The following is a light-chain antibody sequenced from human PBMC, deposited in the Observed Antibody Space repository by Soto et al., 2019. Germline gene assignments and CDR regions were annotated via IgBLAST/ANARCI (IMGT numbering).Light chain of an antibody. J-gene: IGLJ1*01. V-gene: IGLV2-14*01. CDR3: SSNTSATTYV. Sequence: QSALTQPASVSGSPGQSITISCTGTSSDVGAYNYDSWYQQYPGEAPKVIIYDVSHRPAGVSNRFSGSKSGNTASLTISGLQTQDEADYSCSSNTSATTYVFGTGTKVPV. CDR1: SSDVGAYNY. CDR2: DVS.